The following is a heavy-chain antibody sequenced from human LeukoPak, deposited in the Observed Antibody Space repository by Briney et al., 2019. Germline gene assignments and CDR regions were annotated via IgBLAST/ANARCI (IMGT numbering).Heavy chain of an antibody. J-gene: IGHJ3*02. CDR3: AKSRSYCGGDCYIFDDAFDI. V-gene: IGHV3-23*01. CDR1: GITFSRSA. CDR2: ISGSGGST. D-gene: IGHD2-21*01. Sequence: GGSLRLSCVASGITFSRSAMTWVRQAPGKGLEWVSAISGSGGSTYYADSVKGRFTISRDNSKNTLYLQMNSLRAEDTAVYYCAKSRSYCGGDCYIFDDAFDIWGQGTMVTVSS.